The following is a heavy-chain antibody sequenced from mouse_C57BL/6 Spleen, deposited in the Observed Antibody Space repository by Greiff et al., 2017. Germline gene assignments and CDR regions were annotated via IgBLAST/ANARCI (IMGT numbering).Heavy chain of an antibody. J-gene: IGHJ4*01. Sequence: VQLKESGPELVKPGASVKISCKASGYAFSSSWMNWVKQRPGKGLEWIGRIYPGDGDTNYNGKFKGKATLTADKSSSTAYMQLSSLTSEDSAVYFCAREGIYYYAMDYWGQGTSVTVSS. V-gene: IGHV1-82*01. CDR3: AREGIYYYAMDY. CDR1: GYAFSSSW. CDR2: IYPGDGDT.